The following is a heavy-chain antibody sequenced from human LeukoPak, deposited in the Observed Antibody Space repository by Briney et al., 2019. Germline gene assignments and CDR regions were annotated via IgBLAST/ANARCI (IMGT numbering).Heavy chain of an antibody. CDR3: ATDTTYASDL. Sequence: GGSLRLSCAAPGFSFSDAWMTWVRQAPGKGLEWVGRIKRKADGATADYAAPVTGRFTVSRDDSKNTLYLQMNSLKTEDTGVYYCATDTTYASDLWGQGTLVIVSS. CDR1: GFSFSDAW. D-gene: IGHD1-14*01. CDR2: IKRKADGATA. V-gene: IGHV3-15*01. J-gene: IGHJ3*01.